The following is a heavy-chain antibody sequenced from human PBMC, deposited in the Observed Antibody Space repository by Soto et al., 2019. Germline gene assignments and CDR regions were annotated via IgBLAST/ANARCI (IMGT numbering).Heavy chain of an antibody. V-gene: IGHV3-23*01. CDR1: GFTFSSYA. CDR2: ISGSGGST. Sequence: WGSLRLSCAASGFTFSSYAMSWVRQAPGKGLEWVSAISGSGGSTYYADSVKGRFTISRDNSKNTLYLQMNSLRAEDTAVYYCATYSSSFDPEYFQHWGQGTLVTVSS. CDR3: ATYSSSFDPEYFQH. J-gene: IGHJ1*01. D-gene: IGHD6-13*01.